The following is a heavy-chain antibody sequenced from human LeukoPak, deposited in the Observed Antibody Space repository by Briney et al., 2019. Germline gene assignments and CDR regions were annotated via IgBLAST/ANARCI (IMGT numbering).Heavy chain of an antibody. CDR1: GFTFSSYS. CDR3: TTVVVPEA. D-gene: IGHD2-2*01. V-gene: IGHV3-15*01. Sequence: AGGSLRLSCAASGFTFSSYSMSWVRQAPGKGLEWLGRIKSKTDGGTTVYAAPVKGRFTISRDDSKNTLYLQMNSLKTEDTAVYYCTTVVVPEAWGQGTLVTVSS. CDR2: IKSKTDGGTT. J-gene: IGHJ5*02.